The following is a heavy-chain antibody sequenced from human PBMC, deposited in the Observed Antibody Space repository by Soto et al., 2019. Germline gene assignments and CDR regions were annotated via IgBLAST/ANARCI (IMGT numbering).Heavy chain of an antibody. Sequence: QGLLVQSGAEVQKPGSSVNVSCKASGYIFNNYGLSWVRQAPGQWLEWVGGIIPIFGRAKYAQRLQGRVSVTADEDPATAFMELRSLRSADTAVYFCATVPFFYGEDYYFYFQLDVGGDGTTITVSS. V-gene: IGHV1-69*01. J-gene: IGHJ6*04. D-gene: IGHD3-10*01. CDR1: GYIFNNYG. CDR3: ATVPFFYGEDYYFYFQLDV. CDR2: IIPIFGRA.